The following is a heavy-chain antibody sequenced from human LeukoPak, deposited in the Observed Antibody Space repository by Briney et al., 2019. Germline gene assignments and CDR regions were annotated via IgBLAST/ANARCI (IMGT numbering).Heavy chain of an antibody. CDR1: GFTVSINY. Sequence: PGGSLRLSCAASGFTVSINYMSWVRQAPGKGLEWVSVIYSGGNTYYADSVKGRFTISRDNSKNTLHLQMNSLRAEDTAVYYCARDLLLWFGELSGDSDYWGQGTLVTVSS. V-gene: IGHV3-53*01. D-gene: IGHD3-10*01. CDR3: ARDLLLWFGELSGDSDY. CDR2: IYSGGNT. J-gene: IGHJ4*02.